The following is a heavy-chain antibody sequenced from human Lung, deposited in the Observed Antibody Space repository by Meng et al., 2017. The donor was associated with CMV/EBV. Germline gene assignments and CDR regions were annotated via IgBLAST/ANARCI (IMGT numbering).Heavy chain of an antibody. J-gene: IGHJ6*02. CDR3: AKIGSFTYYYYGMDV. CDR2: IYSGGVAT. D-gene: IGHD1-26*01. V-gene: IGHV3-23*03. Sequence: ESLKISCAASGFAFSTYAMSWVRQAPGKGLEWVSVIYSGGVATYYADSVKGRFTISRDNSNNTLFLQMDSLGAEDTAVYYCAKIGSFTYYYYGMDVWGQGXTVTVSS. CDR1: GFAFSTYA.